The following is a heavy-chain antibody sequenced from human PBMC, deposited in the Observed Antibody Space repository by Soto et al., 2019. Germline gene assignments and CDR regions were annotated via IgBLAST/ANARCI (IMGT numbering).Heavy chain of an antibody. D-gene: IGHD2-2*02. CDR2: IYSGGST. J-gene: IGHJ4*02. CDR1: GCTVSSNY. V-gene: IGHV3-53*01. Sequence: GGSLTLSCAASGCTVSSNYMSWVRQAPGKGLEWVSVIYSGGSTYYADSVKGRFTISRDNSKNTLYLQMNSLRAEDMAVYYCAKNWYQLPYGYFDYWGQGTLVTVSS. CDR3: AKNWYQLPYGYFDY.